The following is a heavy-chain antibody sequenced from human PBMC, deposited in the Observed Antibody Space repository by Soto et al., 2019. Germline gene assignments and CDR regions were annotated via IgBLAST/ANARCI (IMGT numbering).Heavy chain of an antibody. CDR2: ISDSSGST. CDR3: AKGGGPYCSSTSCSGGMDV. J-gene: IGHJ6*02. CDR1: GFTFSTYN. Sequence: PGGSLRLSCAASGFTFSTYNMKWVRQAPGKGLEWVSYISDSSGSTYYADSVKGRFTISRDNAKNSLYLEMNSLRDEDTAVYYCAKGGGPYCSSTSCSGGMDVWGQGTTVTVSS. V-gene: IGHV3-48*02. D-gene: IGHD2-2*01.